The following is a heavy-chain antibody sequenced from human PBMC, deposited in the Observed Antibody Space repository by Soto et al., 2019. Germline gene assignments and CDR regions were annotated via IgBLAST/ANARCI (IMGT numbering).Heavy chain of an antibody. CDR2: IIPIFGTT. Sequence: GXSVKVSCRASGGRFISDAIIWVRQAPGQGLEWVGGIIPIFGTTKYAQKFQGRVTIIADTSTTTAYLELSSLRSEDTAIYYCARDPGRSSNRWRVRKVADGDYYVMDVCGQRTTVTVSS. CDR3: ARDPGRSSNRWRVRKVADGDYYVMDV. V-gene: IGHV1-69*06. CDR1: GGRFISDA. J-gene: IGHJ6*02. D-gene: IGHD2-2*01.